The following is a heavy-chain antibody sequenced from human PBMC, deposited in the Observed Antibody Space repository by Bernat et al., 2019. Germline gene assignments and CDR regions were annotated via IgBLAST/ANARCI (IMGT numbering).Heavy chain of an antibody. V-gene: IGHV3-53*02. J-gene: IGHJ3*02. D-gene: IGHD5-18*01. CDR1: GFTVSSNY. CDR2: IYSGGST. Sequence: EVQLVETGGGLIQPAGSLRLSCAASGFTVSSNYMSWVRQAPGKGLEWVSVIYSGGSTYYADSVKGRFTISRDNSKNTLYLQMNSLRAEDTAVYYCSRLDVDTTDAFDIWGQGTMVTVSS. CDR3: SRLDVDTTDAFDI.